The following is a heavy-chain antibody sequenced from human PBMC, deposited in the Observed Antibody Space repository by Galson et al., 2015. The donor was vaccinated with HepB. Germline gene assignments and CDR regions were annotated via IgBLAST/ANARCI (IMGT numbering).Heavy chain of an antibody. CDR3: ARDRANYYGSGSPPKPGQDYYYYYGMDV. CDR2: INPNSGGT. D-gene: IGHD3-10*01. CDR1: GYTFTGYH. Sequence: SVKVSCKASGYTFTGYHMHWVRQAPGQGLEWMGWINPNSGGTNYAQKFQGRVIMTRDTSISTAYMELSRLRSDDTAVYYCARDRANYYGSGSPPKPGQDYYYYYGMDVWGQGTTVTVSS. J-gene: IGHJ6*02. V-gene: IGHV1-2*02.